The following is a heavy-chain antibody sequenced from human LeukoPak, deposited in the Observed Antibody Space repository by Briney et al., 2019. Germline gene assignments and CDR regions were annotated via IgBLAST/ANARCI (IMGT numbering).Heavy chain of an antibody. CDR1: GYTLTELS. J-gene: IGHJ6*02. D-gene: IGHD2-15*01. Sequence: GASVKVSCKVSGYTLTELSMHWVRQAPGKGLEWMGGFDPEDGETTYAQKFQGRVTMTEDTSTDTAYMELSSLRSEDTAVYYCATWTSYSYYYYGMDVWGQGTTVTVSS. V-gene: IGHV1-24*01. CDR2: FDPEDGET. CDR3: ATWTSYSYYYYGMDV.